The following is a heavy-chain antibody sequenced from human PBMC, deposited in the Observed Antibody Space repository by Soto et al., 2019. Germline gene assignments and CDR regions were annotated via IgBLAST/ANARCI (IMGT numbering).Heavy chain of an antibody. V-gene: IGHV4-59*01. Sequence: SSETLSLTCTVSGGSISSYHWSWIRQPPGKGLEWIGYIYYSGSTSYNPSLKSRVTISVDTSKNQFSLKLSSVTAADTAVYYCARDLGSSFDWFDPWGQGTLVTVSS. CDR1: GGSISSYH. CDR3: ARDLGSSFDWFDP. D-gene: IGHD6-13*01. J-gene: IGHJ5*02. CDR2: IYYSGST.